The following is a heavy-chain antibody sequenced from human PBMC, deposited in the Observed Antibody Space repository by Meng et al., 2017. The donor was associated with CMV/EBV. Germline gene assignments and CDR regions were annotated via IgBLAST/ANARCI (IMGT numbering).Heavy chain of an antibody. Sequence: QVQLVHSGDEGKKPGSAVKVSCKASGSTFSSYAISWVRQAPGQGLEWMRGIIPIFGTANYAQKFQGRVTITADESTSTAYMELSSLRSEDTAVYYCAREGALAYFDYWGQGTPVTVSS. CDR1: GSTFSSYA. J-gene: IGHJ4*02. CDR3: AREGALAYFDY. CDR2: IIPIFGTA. V-gene: IGHV1-69*12. D-gene: IGHD5-12*01.